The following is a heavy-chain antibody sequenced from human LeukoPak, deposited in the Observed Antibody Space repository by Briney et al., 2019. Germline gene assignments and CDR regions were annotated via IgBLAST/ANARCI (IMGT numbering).Heavy chain of an antibody. CDR2: ITHSGTA. V-gene: IGHV4-34*01. J-gene: IGHJ3*02. Sequence: SETLSLICAVFGESFNGFYWTWIRQPPGKGLEWIGEITHSGTASYNPSLSSRVTISVDTSKNQFSLKLTSVTAADTAVYYCARDLVTVTKGFDIWGQGTMVSVSS. D-gene: IGHD4-17*01. CDR3: ARDLVTVTKGFDI. CDR1: GESFNGFY.